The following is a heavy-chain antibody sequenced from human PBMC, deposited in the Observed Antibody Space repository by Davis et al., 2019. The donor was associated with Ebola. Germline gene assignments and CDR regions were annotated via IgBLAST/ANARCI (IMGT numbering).Heavy chain of an antibody. V-gene: IGHV1-18*04. CDR2: ISAYNGNT. D-gene: IGHD1-1*01. Sequence: ASVKVSCKASGYTFTSYGISWVRQAPGQGLEWMGWISAYNGNTNYAQKLQGRVTMTTDTSTSTAYMEVGSLRSDNTAVYYCARAQFPTTSDHWGQGTLVTVSS. CDR3: ARAQFPTTSDH. J-gene: IGHJ4*02. CDR1: GYTFTSYG.